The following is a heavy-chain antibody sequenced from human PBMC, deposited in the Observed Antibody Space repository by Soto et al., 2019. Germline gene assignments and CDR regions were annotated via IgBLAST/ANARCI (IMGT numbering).Heavy chain of an antibody. CDR3: ARDSYPYCSSTSCYSLPYYYYGMDV. CDR2: IIPIFGTA. D-gene: IGHD2-2*01. CDR1: GGTFSSYA. J-gene: IGHJ6*02. V-gene: IGHV1-69*13. Sequence: SVKVSCKASGGTFSSYAISWVRQAPGQGLEWMGGIIPIFGTANYAQKFQGRVTITADESTSTAYMELSSLRSEDTAVYYCARDSYPYCSSTSCYSLPYYYYGMDVWGQGTTVTVSS.